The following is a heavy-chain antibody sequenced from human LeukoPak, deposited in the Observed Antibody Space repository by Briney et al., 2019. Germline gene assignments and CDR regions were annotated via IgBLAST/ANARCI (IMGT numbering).Heavy chain of an antibody. CDR3: ARVGDYYGSGNTDAFDI. D-gene: IGHD3-10*01. J-gene: IGHJ3*02. Sequence: SETLSLTCTVSGGSISSYYWSWIRQPPGKGLEWIGYIYYSGSTNYNPSLKSRVTISVDTSKNQFSLKLSSVTAADTAVYYCARVGDYYGSGNTDAFDIWGQGTMVTVSS. CDR2: IYYSGST. CDR1: GGSISSYY. V-gene: IGHV4-59*01.